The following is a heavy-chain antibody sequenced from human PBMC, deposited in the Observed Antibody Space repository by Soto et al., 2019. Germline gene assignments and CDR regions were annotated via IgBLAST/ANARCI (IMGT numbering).Heavy chain of an antibody. D-gene: IGHD4-17*01. CDR2: IIPILGIA. CDR3: ASNDYGDYGWDYYCDY. CDR1: GGTFSSYT. Sequence: QVQLVQSGAEVKKPGSSVKVSCKASGGTFSSYTISWVRQAPGQGLEWMGRIIPILGIANYAQKFQDRVTFTADKSTITAYMELSSLRSEDTAVYYCASNDYGDYGWDYYCDYWGQGTLVTVSS. J-gene: IGHJ4*02. V-gene: IGHV1-69*02.